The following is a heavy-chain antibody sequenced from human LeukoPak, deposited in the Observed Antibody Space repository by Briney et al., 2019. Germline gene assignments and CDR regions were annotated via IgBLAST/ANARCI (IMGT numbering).Heavy chain of an antibody. J-gene: IGHJ3*02. V-gene: IGHV5-51*01. D-gene: IGHD4-23*01. CDR2: IYPGDSDT. CDR1: GYSFTSYW. CDR3: ARRSAVTQLDAFDI. Sequence: GESLKISCKGSGYSFTSYWIGWVRQMPGKGLEWMGIIYPGDSDTRYSPSFQGQVTFSADKSITTAYLQWSSRKASDTAMYFCARRSAVTQLDAFDIWGQGTMVTVSS.